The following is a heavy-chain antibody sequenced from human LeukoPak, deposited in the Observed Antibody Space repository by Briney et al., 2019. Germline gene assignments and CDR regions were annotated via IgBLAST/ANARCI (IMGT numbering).Heavy chain of an antibody. CDR2: IHRNGGAT. CDR1: GFTFDSYG. Sequence: GGSLRLSCEASGFTFDSYGMSWVRQAPEKGLEWVSSIHRNGGATAYVDSVKGRFTISRDNAKNSLYLQMNSLRAEDTAVYYCAELGITMIGGVWGKGTTVTISS. CDR3: AELGITMIGGV. V-gene: IGHV3-20*04. D-gene: IGHD3-10*02. J-gene: IGHJ6*04.